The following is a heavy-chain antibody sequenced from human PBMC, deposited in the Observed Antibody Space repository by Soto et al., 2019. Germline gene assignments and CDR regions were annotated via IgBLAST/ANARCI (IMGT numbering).Heavy chain of an antibody. J-gene: IGHJ4*02. D-gene: IGHD5-18*01. Sequence: ASVKVSCKVSGYTLTELSMHWVRQAPGKGLEWMGGFDPEDGETIYAQKFQGRVTMTEDTSTDTAYMELSSLRSEDTAVYYCATEGRYGYSYGYPLWVLDYWGQGTLVTVSS. CDR2: FDPEDGET. CDR3: ATEGRYGYSYGYPLWVLDY. V-gene: IGHV1-24*01. CDR1: GYTLTELS.